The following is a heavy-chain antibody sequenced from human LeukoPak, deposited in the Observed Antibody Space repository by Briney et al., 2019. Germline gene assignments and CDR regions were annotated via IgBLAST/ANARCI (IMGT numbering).Heavy chain of an antibody. Sequence: SETLSLTCTVSGGSISGYYWGWIRQPPGKGLEWIGSIYYSGSTYYXPXLKXXVTISVDTSKNQFSLKLSSVTAADTAVYYCASQXXXGSGXIGGFDPWGQGTLVTVSS. CDR2: IYYSGST. CDR3: ASQXXXGSGXIGGFDP. J-gene: IGHJ5*02. D-gene: IGHD3-10*01. CDR1: GGSISGYY. V-gene: IGHV4-39*07.